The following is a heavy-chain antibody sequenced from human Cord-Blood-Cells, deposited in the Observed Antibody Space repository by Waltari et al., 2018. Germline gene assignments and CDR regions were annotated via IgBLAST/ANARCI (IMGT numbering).Heavy chain of an antibody. CDR1: GFTFSSYA. V-gene: IGHV3-23*01. D-gene: IGHD3-22*01. Sequence: EVQLLESGGGLVQPGGSLRLSCAASGFTFSSYAMSWVRQAPGKGLEWVSAISGRGGSTYYADAVKGRFTSSRDNSKNTLYLQMNSLRAEDTAVYYCAKDYYYDSSGYDYWGQGTLVTVSS. CDR3: AKDYYYDSSGYDY. CDR2: ISGRGGST. J-gene: IGHJ4*02.